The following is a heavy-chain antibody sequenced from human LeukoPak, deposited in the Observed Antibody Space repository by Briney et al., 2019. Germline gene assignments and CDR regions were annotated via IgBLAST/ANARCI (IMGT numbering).Heavy chain of an antibody. J-gene: IGHJ5*02. Sequence: GGSLKLFCAASGFTFSDSAIHWVRQASGKGLEWVGRIRSKGNNYATAYAASVKGRFTISRDDSKNTAYLQMNSLRAEDTAIYYCAKDLGSSGWYNWFDPWGQGTLVTVSS. CDR1: GFTFSDSA. CDR2: IRSKGNNYAT. CDR3: AKDLGSSGWYNWFDP. D-gene: IGHD6-19*01. V-gene: IGHV3-73*01.